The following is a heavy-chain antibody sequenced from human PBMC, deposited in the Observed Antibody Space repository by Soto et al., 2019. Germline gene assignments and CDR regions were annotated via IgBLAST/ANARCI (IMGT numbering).Heavy chain of an antibody. Sequence: SETLSLTCSVSGASISNFYWSWIRQSAGKGLEWIGRLYTRGTTDYNPSLKSRVTMSIDTSKNRVSLSLTSVTAADTAVYYCAKGGTYYVDSWGQGIVVTVSS. CDR1: GASISNFY. CDR3: AKGGTYYVDS. D-gene: IGHD3-16*01. V-gene: IGHV4-4*07. J-gene: IGHJ4*02. CDR2: LYTRGTT.